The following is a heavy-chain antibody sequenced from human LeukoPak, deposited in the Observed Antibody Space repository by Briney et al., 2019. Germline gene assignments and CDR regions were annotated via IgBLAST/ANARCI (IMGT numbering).Heavy chain of an antibody. CDR1: GFSFSSYG. J-gene: IGHJ6*02. V-gene: IGHV3-30*03. Sequence: TGRSLRLSCAASGFSFSSYGMHWVRQPPGKGLEWVAFISYDGSNKYHADSVKGRFTISRDNSQNTVYLQMNSLRGEDTAVYYCARDGTSYGMDVWGQGTTVTVSS. CDR3: ARDGTSYGMDV. CDR2: ISYDGSNK. D-gene: IGHD1-1*01.